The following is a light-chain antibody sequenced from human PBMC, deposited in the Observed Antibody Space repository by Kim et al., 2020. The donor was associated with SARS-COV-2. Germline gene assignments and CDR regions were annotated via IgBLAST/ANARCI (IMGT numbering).Light chain of an antibody. CDR2: KTS. J-gene: IGKJ1*01. CDR1: QNSNKW. V-gene: IGKV1-5*03. Sequence: AFVGDRVTITCRASQNSNKWFAWYQTKPGKAPKLLMYKTSILKSGVPSTFSGSGSGTEFNLTISSLQPDDFATYYCQKYDSYPWTFGQGTKVDIK. CDR3: QKYDSYPWT.